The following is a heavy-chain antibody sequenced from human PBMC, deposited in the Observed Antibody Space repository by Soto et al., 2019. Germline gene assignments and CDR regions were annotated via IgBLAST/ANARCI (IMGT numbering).Heavy chain of an antibody. V-gene: IGHV4-30-4*01. J-gene: IGHJ5*02. CDR2: IHYSGST. D-gene: IGHD2-2*02. CDR1: GGSISSGDYY. Sequence: PSETLSLTCTVAGGSISSGDYYWSWIRQPPGKGPEWIGDIHYSGSTNYNPSLKSRVTISVDKSKNELSLKLSSVTAADTAVYYCARCVLGTSCYNPWGQGTLVPSPQ. CDR3: ARCVLGTSCYNP.